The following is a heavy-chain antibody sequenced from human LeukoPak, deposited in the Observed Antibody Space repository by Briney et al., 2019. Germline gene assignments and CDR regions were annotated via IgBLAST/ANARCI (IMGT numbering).Heavy chain of an antibody. D-gene: IGHD5-12*01. J-gene: IGHJ5*02. CDR3: ARVGDDIVAGGSWFDP. V-gene: IGHV1-69*13. CDR1: GGTFSSYA. CDR2: IIPIFGTA. Sequence: ASVKVSCKASGGTFSSYAISWVRQAPGQGLEWMGGIIPIFGTANYAQNFQGRVTITADESTTTAYMELSSLRSEDTAVYYCARVGDDIVAGGSWFDPWGQGTLVTVSS.